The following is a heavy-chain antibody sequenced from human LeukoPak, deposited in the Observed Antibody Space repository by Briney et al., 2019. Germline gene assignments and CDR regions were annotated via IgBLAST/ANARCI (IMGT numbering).Heavy chain of an antibody. J-gene: IGHJ4*02. V-gene: IGHV4-4*02. CDR1: GDSINSLDL. CDR3: ARTDSSYRGYFGY. Sequence: SETLSLTCTVSGDSINSLDLWSWVRQPPGKWLEWIGEMYLSGTTHSNPSVKSRVTISVDRSKNQFSLKLSSVTAADTAEYYCARTDSSYRGYFGYWGQGTLVTVSS. D-gene: IGHD3-22*01. CDR2: MYLSGTT.